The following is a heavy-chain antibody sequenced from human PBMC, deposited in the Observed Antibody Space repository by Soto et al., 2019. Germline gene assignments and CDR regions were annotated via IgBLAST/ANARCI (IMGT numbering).Heavy chain of an antibody. CDR1: GFTFSSYS. J-gene: IGHJ4*02. CDR2: ISSSSSYI. D-gene: IGHD2-2*01. Sequence: EVQLVESGGGLVKPGGSLRLSCAASGFTFSSYSMNWVRQAPGKGLEWVSSISSSSSYIYYADSVKGRFTISRDNAKNSLYLQMNSLRAEDTAVYYGARSCSSTSCYYDYWGQGTLVTVSS. CDR3: ARSCSSTSCYYDY. V-gene: IGHV3-21*01.